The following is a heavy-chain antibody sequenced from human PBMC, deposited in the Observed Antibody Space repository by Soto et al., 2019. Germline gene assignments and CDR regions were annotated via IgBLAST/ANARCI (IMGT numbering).Heavy chain of an antibody. J-gene: IGHJ4*02. D-gene: IGHD6-19*01. Sequence: ASVKVSCKASVYTFTSYAIHWVRQAPGQRLEWMGWINAGNGDTKYSQKLQGRITITRDTSATTAYVELSSLTSEDTALYHCTRDPATYSSGYDYWGQGTPVTSPQ. CDR3: TRDPATYSSGYDY. CDR2: INAGNGDT. V-gene: IGHV1-3*01. CDR1: VYTFTSYA.